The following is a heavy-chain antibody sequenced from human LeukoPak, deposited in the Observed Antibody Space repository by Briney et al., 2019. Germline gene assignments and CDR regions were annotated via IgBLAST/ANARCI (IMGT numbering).Heavy chain of an antibody. D-gene: IGHD5-12*01. V-gene: IGHV4-34*01. CDR3: AGFEGYDAFDI. Sequence: SETLSLTCAVYGGSFSGYYWSWIRQPPGKGLEWIGEINHSGSTNYNPSLKSRVTISVDTSKNQFSLKLSSVTAADTAVYYCAGFEGYDAFDIWGQGTMGTVSS. CDR2: INHSGST. CDR1: GGSFSGYY. J-gene: IGHJ3*02.